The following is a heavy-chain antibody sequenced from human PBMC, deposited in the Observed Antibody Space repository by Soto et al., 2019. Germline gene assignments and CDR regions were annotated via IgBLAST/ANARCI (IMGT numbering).Heavy chain of an antibody. Sequence: PSETLSLTCTVSGGSISSGGYYWSWIRQHPGRGLEWIAYIYYSGSTYYNPSLKSRVTMSLDTSKNQFSLKLSSVTAADTAVYYCAGGCGGFFWSGRSDNWFDPWGQGTLVTVSS. CDR1: GGSISSGGYY. CDR2: IYYSGST. J-gene: IGHJ5*02. V-gene: IGHV4-31*03. D-gene: IGHD3-3*01. CDR3: AGGCGGFFWSGRSDNWFDP.